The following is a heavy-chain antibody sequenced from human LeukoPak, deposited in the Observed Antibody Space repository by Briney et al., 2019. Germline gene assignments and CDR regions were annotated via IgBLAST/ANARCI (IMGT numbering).Heavy chain of an antibody. CDR2: INWNGGST. V-gene: IGHV3-20*04. Sequence: GGSLRLSCAASGFTFDNYGMSWGRQAPGEGLEWVSGINWNGGSTGYADSVKGRFTISRDNAKNSLYLQMNSLRAENTALYYCARIDTYYYDSSGYYSAFDIWGQGTIVTVSS. CDR1: GFTFDNYG. J-gene: IGHJ3*02. CDR3: ARIDTYYYDSSGYYSAFDI. D-gene: IGHD3-22*01.